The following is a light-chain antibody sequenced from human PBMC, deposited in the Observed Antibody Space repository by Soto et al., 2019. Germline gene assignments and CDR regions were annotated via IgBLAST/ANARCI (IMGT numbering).Light chain of an antibody. V-gene: IGKV1-6*01. J-gene: IGKJ1*01. CDR2: AAS. CDR1: QGIRND. Sequence: AIQMTQSPSSLSASVGDRVTITCQASQGIRNDLGWYQQKPGKAPKLLIYAASSLESGVPSRFSGSGSGTDFTLTISSLQPEDFATYYCLQDYNYPWTFGQGTKVEIK. CDR3: LQDYNYPWT.